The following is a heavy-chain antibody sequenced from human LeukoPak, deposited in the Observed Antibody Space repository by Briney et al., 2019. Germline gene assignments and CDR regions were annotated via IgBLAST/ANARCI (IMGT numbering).Heavy chain of an antibody. CDR3: ARHFAYSSSSYFDY. CDR2: ISYSGST. CDR1: GGSISSYY. D-gene: IGHD6-6*01. V-gene: IGHV4-59*08. Sequence: SETLSLTCTVSGGSISSYYWSWIRQPPGKGLEWIGYISYSGSTNYNPSLKSRVTISIDKSKNQFSLRLYSVTVADTAVYYCARHFAYSSSSYFDYWGQGSLVTVSS. J-gene: IGHJ4*02.